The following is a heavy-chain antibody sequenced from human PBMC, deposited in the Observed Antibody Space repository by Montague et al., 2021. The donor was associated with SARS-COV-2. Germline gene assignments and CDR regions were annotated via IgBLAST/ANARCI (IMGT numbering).Heavy chain of an antibody. D-gene: IGHD5-12*01. CDR2: IYDSGST. J-gene: IGHJ3*02. Sequence: SETLSLTCTVSGGSINSSNYYWDWIRQPPGKGLEWIGSIYDSGSTYYXPSLKSRVTISVDTSKNHFSLKLSSVTAADTAVYYCARRGRKLLPVATTIGGFDIWGQGTMVTVSS. CDR3: ARRGRKLLPVATTIGGFDI. V-gene: IGHV4-39*02. CDR1: GGSINSSNYY.